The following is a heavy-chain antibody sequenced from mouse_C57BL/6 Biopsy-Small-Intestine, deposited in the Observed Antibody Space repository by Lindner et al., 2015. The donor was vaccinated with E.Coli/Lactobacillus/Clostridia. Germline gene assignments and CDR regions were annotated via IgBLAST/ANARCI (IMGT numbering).Heavy chain of an antibody. CDR1: FSSDV. Sequence: FSSDVLSWVRQAPGQGLEWMGEIIPIFGTANYAQKFQGRVTITADESTSTAYMELSSLRSEDTAVYYCATGWMVKYFDYWGQGTLVTVSS. V-gene: IGHV1-81*01. J-gene: IGHJ2*01. CDR2: IIPIFGTA. D-gene: IGHD2-1*01. CDR3: ATGWMVKYFDY.